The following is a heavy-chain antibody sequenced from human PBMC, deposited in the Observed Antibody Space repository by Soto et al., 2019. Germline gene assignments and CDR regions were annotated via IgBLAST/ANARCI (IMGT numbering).Heavy chain of an antibody. J-gene: IGHJ4*02. CDR1: GYTFTSYG. D-gene: IGHD3-22*01. CDR2: ISAYNGNT. V-gene: IGHV1-18*01. Sequence: GASVKVSCKASGYTFTSYGISWVRQAPGQGLEWMGWISAYNGNTNYAQKLQGRVTMTTDTSTSTAYMELRSLRSDDTAVYYCARVAYYYDSSGSLGPDYWGQGTLVTVSS. CDR3: ARVAYYYDSSGSLGPDY.